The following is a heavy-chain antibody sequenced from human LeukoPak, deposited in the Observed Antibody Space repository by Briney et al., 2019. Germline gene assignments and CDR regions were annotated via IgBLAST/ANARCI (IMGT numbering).Heavy chain of an antibody. Sequence: GRSLRLSCAASGFTYSSYSMNSARLAPGKGRGWLLFITGRSPATYYTDSVKGRFTISRDNSRNTLYLQINNLRAEDTAVYYCAKARCSNSDCYMPDWWGQGALVTVSS. V-gene: IGHV3-23*01. CDR1: GFTYSSYS. J-gene: IGHJ4*02. CDR3: AKARCSNSDCYMPDW. CDR2: ITGRSPAT. D-gene: IGHD2-2*02.